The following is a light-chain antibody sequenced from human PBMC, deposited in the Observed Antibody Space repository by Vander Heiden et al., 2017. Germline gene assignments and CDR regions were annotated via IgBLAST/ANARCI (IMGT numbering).Light chain of an antibody. Sequence: DFQMTQSPSSLSASVGDRVTITCRASQSISDYVNWYQHKPGKAPKLLIYAASKSHSGVPSRFSGSGSGTDFTLSISKLQPEDYATYYCQHSDNTPITFVGGTKVEIK. CDR2: AAS. J-gene: IGKJ4*01. CDR1: QSISDY. CDR3: QHSDNTPIT. V-gene: IGKV1-39*01.